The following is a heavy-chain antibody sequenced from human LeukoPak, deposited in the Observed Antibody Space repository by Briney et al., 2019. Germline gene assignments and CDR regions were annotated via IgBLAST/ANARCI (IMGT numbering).Heavy chain of an antibody. J-gene: IGHJ4*02. D-gene: IGHD3-22*01. V-gene: IGHV3-23*01. CDR3: AKEWYYYDSSGYRQFDY. CDR1: GFTFSSYA. CDR2: ISGSGGST. Sequence: TGGSLRLSCAASGFTFSSYAMSWVRQAPGKGLEWVSAISGSGGSTYYADSVKGRFTISRDNSKNTLYLQMNSLRAEDTAVYYCAKEWYYYDSSGYRQFDYRGQGTLVTVSS.